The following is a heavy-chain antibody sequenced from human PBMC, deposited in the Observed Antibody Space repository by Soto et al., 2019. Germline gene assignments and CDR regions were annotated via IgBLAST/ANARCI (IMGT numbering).Heavy chain of an antibody. CDR1: GYTFSSYA. J-gene: IGHJ6*04. CDR3: ARGTKETIRHISSVLDV. Sequence: ASVKVSCKASGYTFSSYAISWVRQAPGQGLEWMGWISPYNGNTNYAQNLQGRVTMTTDTSTTTAYMELRSLRSDDTATYYCARGTKETIRHISSVLDVWGKGTTVTVSS. V-gene: IGHV1-18*01. CDR2: ISPYNGNT. D-gene: IGHD2-2*02.